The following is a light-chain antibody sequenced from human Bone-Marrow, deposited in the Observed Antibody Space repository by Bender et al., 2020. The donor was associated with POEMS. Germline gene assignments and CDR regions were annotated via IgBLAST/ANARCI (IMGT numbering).Light chain of an antibody. CDR2: KNN. J-gene: IGLJ3*02. CDR3: ATWDDSLSGAV. Sequence: QSALTQPPSASGTPGQRVTISCSGSSSNIGGNYVYWYQQLPGAAPKLLIYKNNQRPSGVPDRFSGSKSGTSASLAISGLRSEDEADYHCATWDDSLSGAVFGGGTKLTVL. V-gene: IGLV1-47*01. CDR1: SSNIGGNY.